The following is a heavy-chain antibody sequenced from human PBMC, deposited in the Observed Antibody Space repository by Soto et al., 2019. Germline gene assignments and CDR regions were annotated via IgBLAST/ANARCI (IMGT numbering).Heavy chain of an antibody. D-gene: IGHD4-17*01. CDR1: GGSISSYY. CDR3: ARRGYGDYKGAFDI. Sequence: PSETLSLTCTVSGGSISSYYWSWIRQPPGKGLEWIGYIYYSGSTNYNPSLKSRVTISVDTSKNQFSLKLSSVTAADTAVYYCARRGYGDYKGAFDIWGQGTMVTVSS. CDR2: IYYSGST. V-gene: IGHV4-59*08. J-gene: IGHJ3*02.